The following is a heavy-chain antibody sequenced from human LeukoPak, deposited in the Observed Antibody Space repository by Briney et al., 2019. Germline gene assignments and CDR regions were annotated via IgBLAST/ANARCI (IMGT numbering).Heavy chain of an antibody. CDR3: AREAKGSGSYDY. Sequence: GGSLRLSCAASGFTVSSNYMSWVRQAPGKGLEWVSVIYSGGSTYYADSVKGRFTISRDNSKNTLYLQMNSLRAEDTAVYYCAREAKGSGSYDYWGQGTLVTVSS. V-gene: IGHV3-53*01. D-gene: IGHD3-10*01. CDR2: IYSGGST. CDR1: GFTVSSNY. J-gene: IGHJ4*02.